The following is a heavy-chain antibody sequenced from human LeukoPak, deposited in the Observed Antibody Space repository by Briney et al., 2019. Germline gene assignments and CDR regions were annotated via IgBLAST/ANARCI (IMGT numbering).Heavy chain of an antibody. J-gene: IGHJ6*02. CDR1: GFTFSTYW. CDR2: INSDGGST. Sequence: GGSLRLSCAASGFTFSTYWMHWARQAPGKGLVWVSGINSDGGSTTYADSVKGRYTISRDNAKNMLYPQMNSLRAEDTAVYYCARDRFFGMDVWGQGTTVTVSS. CDR3: ARDRFFGMDV. V-gene: IGHV3-74*01.